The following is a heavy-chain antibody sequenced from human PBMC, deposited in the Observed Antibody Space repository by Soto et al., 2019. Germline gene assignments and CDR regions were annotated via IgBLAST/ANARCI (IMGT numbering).Heavy chain of an antibody. CDR2: ISYDGSNK. D-gene: IGHD3-10*01. CDR1: GFTFSSYA. V-gene: IGHV3-30-3*01. J-gene: IGHJ4*02. CDR3: ARDWRGSMVPV. Sequence: GGSLRLSCAASGFTFSSYAMHWVRQAPGKGLEWVAVISYDGSNKYYADSVKGRFTISRDNSKNTLYLQMNSLRAEDTAVYYCARDWRGSMVPVWGQGTLVTVSS.